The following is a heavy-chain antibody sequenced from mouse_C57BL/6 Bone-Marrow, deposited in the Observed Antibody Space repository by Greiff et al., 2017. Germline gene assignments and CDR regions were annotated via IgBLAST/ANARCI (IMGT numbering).Heavy chain of an antibody. CDR3: VRDYGAAGVAY. V-gene: IGHV1-9*01. Sequence: QVQLKQSGAELMKPGASVKLSCKATGYTFTGYWIEWVKQRPGHGLEWIGEIFPGSGSTNYNEKFKGKATFTAATSSNTAYMQLSSLTTADSAIYGCVRDYGAAGVAYWGQGTLVTVSA. J-gene: IGHJ3*01. D-gene: IGHD1-1*01. CDR2: IFPGSGST. CDR1: GYTFTGYW.